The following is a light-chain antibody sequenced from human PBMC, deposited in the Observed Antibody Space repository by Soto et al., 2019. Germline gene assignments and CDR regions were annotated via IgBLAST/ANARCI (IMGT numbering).Light chain of an antibody. Sequence: QAVVSQEPSFSVSPGGTVTLTCGLTSGSVLTSYYPTWYQQTPGQAPRTLIYSTNIRSSGVPDRFSGSILGYKAALISTGDQGDDASDYYCALYVGIGTFVFGGGTKVTVL. V-gene: IGLV8-61*01. J-gene: IGLJ2*01. CDR3: ALYVGIGTFV. CDR2: STN. CDR1: SGSVLTSYY.